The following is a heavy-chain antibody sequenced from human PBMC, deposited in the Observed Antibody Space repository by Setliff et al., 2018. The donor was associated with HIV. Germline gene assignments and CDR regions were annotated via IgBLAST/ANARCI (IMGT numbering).Heavy chain of an antibody. CDR3: AKIQNPQGYYYDSSGYYPHPGSPDY. D-gene: IGHD3-22*01. J-gene: IGHJ4*02. V-gene: IGHV4-38-2*01. CDR2: MYSGGNT. Sequence: SETLSLTCAVSGYSITSVYYWGWIRQPPGKGLEWIGYMYSGGNTYYKPSLKSRVTMSVDSSKNQFSLKVNSVTAADTAVYYCAKIQNPQGYYYDSSGYYPHPGSPDYWGQGTLVTVSS. CDR1: GYSITSVYY.